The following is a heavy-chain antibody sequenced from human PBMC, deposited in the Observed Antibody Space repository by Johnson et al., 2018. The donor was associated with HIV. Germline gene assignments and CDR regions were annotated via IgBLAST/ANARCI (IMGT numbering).Heavy chain of an antibody. D-gene: IGHD4-17*01. V-gene: IGHV3-30*04. CDR1: GFTFSSYA. J-gene: IGHJ3*02. Sequence: QVQLVEAGGGVVQPGRSLRLSCAAYGFTFSSYAMHWVRQAPGKGLEWVAVISYDGSNKYYVESGKGRFTISRDNSKNTLYLQMNSLRAEDTAVYYCATQEDYGDYYGAFDIWGQGTMVTVSS. CDR2: ISYDGSNK. CDR3: ATQEDYGDYYGAFDI.